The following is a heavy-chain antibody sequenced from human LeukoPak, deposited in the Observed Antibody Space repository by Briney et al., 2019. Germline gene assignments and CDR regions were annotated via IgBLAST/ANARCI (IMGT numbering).Heavy chain of an antibody. CDR2: VNPDGSNT. Sequence: GGSLRLSCAASGFTFSNYWMHWVRQDPGKGLVWVSYVNPDGSNTNYADSVKGRFTISRDNAKNALYLQMNSLRAEDTAVYYCAKDLHYGSADYWGQGTLVTVSS. J-gene: IGHJ4*02. CDR3: AKDLHYGSADY. D-gene: IGHD3-10*01. V-gene: IGHV3-74*01. CDR1: GFTFSNYW.